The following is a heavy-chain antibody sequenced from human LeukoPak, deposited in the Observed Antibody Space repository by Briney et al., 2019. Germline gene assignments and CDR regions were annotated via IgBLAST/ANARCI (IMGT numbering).Heavy chain of an antibody. D-gene: IGHD2-15*01. J-gene: IGHJ6*03. V-gene: IGHV3-23*01. Sequence: GGSLRLSCAASGFTFSSYAMSWVRQAPGKGLEWVSAISGGGGSTYYADSVKGRFTISRDNSKNTLYLQMNSLRAEDTAVYYCAKDLRGYYNYMDVWGKGTTVTVSS. CDR1: GFTFSSYA. CDR3: AKDLRGYYNYMDV. CDR2: ISGGGGST.